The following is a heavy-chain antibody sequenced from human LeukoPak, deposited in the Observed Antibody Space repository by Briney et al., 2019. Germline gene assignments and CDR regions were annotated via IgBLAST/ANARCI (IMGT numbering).Heavy chain of an antibody. CDR3: ARDPSLTYYYGSGSYRLAYYFDN. Sequence: GASVKVSCKTSGYTFTSYDINWVRQATGQGLEWMGIINPSGGSTSYAQKFQGRVTMTRDTSTSTVYMELSSLRSEDTAVYYCARDPSLTYYYGSGSYRLAYYFDNWGQGTLVTVSS. CDR1: GYTFTSYD. J-gene: IGHJ4*02. V-gene: IGHV1-46*01. CDR2: INPSGGST. D-gene: IGHD3-10*01.